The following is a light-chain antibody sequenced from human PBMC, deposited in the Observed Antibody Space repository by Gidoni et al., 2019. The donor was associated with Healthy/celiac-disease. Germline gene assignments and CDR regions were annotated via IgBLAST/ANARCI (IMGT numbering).Light chain of an antibody. CDR3: QQFNNDPLT. CDR1: QGISSA. Sequence: AIQLPQSPSSLSASVGDRVTITCRASQGISSALAWYQQKPGKAPKLLIYDASSLESGVPSRFSGSGSGTDFTLTISSLQPEDFATYYCQQFNNDPLTFGQGTRLEIK. J-gene: IGKJ5*01. V-gene: IGKV1D-13*01. CDR2: DAS.